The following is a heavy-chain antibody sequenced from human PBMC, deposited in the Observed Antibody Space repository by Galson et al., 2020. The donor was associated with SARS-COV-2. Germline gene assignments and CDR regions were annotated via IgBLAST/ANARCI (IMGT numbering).Heavy chain of an antibody. V-gene: IGHV3-11*06. J-gene: IGHJ3*02. CDR3: ATSWYGAFHI. Sequence: GESLKISCLASGFTFRDYYMSWIRQAPGKGLEWVSYISSSSDYTNYPDSVKGRFTISRDNAKNSLSLQMNSLRVEDTAVYYCATSWYGAFHIWGQGTMVTVSS. CDR1: GFTFRDYY. D-gene: IGHD6-13*01. CDR2: ISSSSDYT.